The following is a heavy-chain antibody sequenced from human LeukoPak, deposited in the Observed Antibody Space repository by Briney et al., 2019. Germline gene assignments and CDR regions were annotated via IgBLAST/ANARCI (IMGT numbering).Heavy chain of an antibody. CDR1: GFTFSSYG. V-gene: IGHV3-33*06. Sequence: GGSLRLSCAASGFTFSSYGMHWVRQAPGKGLEWVAVIWYDGSNKYYADSMQVRFTSSRDNSKNTLYLQMNSLRAEDTAVYYCAKDGCGGDCYPYYFDYWGQGTLVTVSS. J-gene: IGHJ4*02. CDR2: IWYDGSNK. CDR3: AKDGCGGDCYPYYFDY. D-gene: IGHD2-21*02.